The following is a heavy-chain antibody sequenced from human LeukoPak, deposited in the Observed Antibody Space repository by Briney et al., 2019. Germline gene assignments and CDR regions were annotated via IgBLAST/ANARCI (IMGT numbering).Heavy chain of an antibody. Sequence: SETLSLTCAVYGGSFSGYYWSWTRQPPGKVLEWIGEINHSGSTNYNPSLKSRVTISVDTSKNQFSLKLSSVTAADTAVYYCARCTTADAFDIWGQGTMVTVSS. CDR2: INHSGST. V-gene: IGHV4-34*01. J-gene: IGHJ3*02. CDR3: ARCTTADAFDI. CDR1: GGSFSGYY. D-gene: IGHD2-8*01.